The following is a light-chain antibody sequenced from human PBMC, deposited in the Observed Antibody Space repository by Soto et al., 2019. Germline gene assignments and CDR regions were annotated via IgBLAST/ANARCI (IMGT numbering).Light chain of an antibody. CDR2: GAS. Sequence: EIVLTQSPGTLSLSPGERATLSCRASQSVSTTDLVWYQQKPGQPPRLLIYGASTRATGIPDRFSGSGSGTDFTLTISGLEPEDVAVYYCQQVGNSVRPFGPGTEVEV. V-gene: IGKV3-20*01. J-gene: IGKJ1*01. CDR3: QQVGNSVRP. CDR1: QSVSTTD.